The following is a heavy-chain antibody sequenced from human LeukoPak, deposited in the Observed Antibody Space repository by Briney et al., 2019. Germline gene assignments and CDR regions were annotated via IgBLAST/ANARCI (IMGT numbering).Heavy chain of an antibody. Sequence: GGSLRLSCAASGFTFSSYWMSWVRQAPGKGLEWVANIKQDGSEKYYVDSVKGRFTISRDNAKNSLYLQMNSLRAEDTAVYYCARENPKSSGSDAFDIWGQGTMVTVSS. D-gene: IGHD6-19*01. CDR3: ARENPKSSGSDAFDI. CDR1: GFTFSSYW. V-gene: IGHV3-7*01. CDR2: IKQDGSEK. J-gene: IGHJ3*02.